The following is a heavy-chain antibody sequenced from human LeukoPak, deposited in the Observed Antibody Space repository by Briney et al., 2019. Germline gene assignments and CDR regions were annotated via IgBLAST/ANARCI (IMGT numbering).Heavy chain of an antibody. CDR1: GFSVSDNS. J-gene: IGHJ4*02. Sequence: GGSLRLSCTVSGFSVSDNSMSWVRQAPGKGLEWVSFIYSGTTHYSDSVKGRFTISRDNSKNTLYPQMNSLRAEDTAVYYCARGWYHDYGENFDYWGQGTLVTVSS. D-gene: IGHD4-17*01. CDR3: ARGWYHDYGENFDY. V-gene: IGHV3-53*01. CDR2: IYSGTT.